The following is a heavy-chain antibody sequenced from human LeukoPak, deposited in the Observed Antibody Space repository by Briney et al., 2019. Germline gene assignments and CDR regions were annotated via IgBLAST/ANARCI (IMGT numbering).Heavy chain of an antibody. CDR3: ARHNYFDSSASNLDY. D-gene: IGHD3-22*01. J-gene: IGHJ4*02. V-gene: IGHV4-59*08. Sequence: SETLSLTCTVSGGSISSYYWSWIRQPPGKGLEWIGYIYYSGSTKYNPSLKSRVTIEVDTSKNQFSLKLSSVTAADTAVYYCARHNYFDSSASNLDYWGQGTLVTVSS. CDR1: GGSISSYY. CDR2: IYYSGST.